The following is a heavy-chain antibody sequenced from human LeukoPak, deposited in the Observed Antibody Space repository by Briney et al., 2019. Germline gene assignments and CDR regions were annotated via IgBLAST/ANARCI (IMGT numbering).Heavy chain of an antibody. CDR3: ARIVVVPYYFYYYMDI. V-gene: IGHV4-59*01. CDR2: IYYSGST. CDR1: GGSISSYY. Sequence: SETLSLTCTVSGGSISSYYWSWLRQPPGKGLEWIGYIYYSGSTNYNPSLKSRVTISVDTSKNQFSLKLNSVTAADTAVYYCARIVVVPYYFYYYMDIWGKGTTVTVSS. D-gene: IGHD2-2*01. J-gene: IGHJ6*03.